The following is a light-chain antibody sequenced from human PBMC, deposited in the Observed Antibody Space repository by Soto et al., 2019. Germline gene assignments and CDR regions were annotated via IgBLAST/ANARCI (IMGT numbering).Light chain of an antibody. CDR2: DAS. CDR1: ESLDKS. V-gene: IGKV3-11*01. J-gene: IGKJ4*01. Sequence: EIVLTQSPATLSLSPGERATLSCRASESLDKSLAWYRQKPGQAPRLLIYDASKRATGIPARFSGRGSGTDFTLTISSLEPEDFAVYYCQQRSTWPLTFGGGTKVEIK. CDR3: QQRSTWPLT.